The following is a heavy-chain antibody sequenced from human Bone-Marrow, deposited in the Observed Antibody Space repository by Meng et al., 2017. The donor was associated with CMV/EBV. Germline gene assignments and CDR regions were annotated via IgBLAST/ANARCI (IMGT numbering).Heavy chain of an antibody. D-gene: IGHD2-2*02. J-gene: IGHJ6*02. Sequence: GGSLRLSCAASGFTFSSYSMNWVRQAPGKGLEWASSISSSSSYIYYADSVKGRFTISRDNAKNSLYLQMNSLRAEDTAVYYCARDVIVVVPAAIEVYYYGMDVWGQRTTVTVSS. CDR1: GFTFSSYS. V-gene: IGHV3-21*01. CDR2: ISSSSSYI. CDR3: ARDVIVVVPAAIEVYYYGMDV.